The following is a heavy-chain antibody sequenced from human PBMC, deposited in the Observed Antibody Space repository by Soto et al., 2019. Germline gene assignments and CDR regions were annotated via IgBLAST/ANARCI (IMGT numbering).Heavy chain of an antibody. Sequence: SETLSLTCAVYGGSFSGYYWSWIRQPPGKGLEWIGEISHSGSTNYNPSLKSRVTISVDTCKNQFSLKLSSVTAPDTAVYYCARVPYSSSSYYYYGMDVWGQGTTVTVSS. D-gene: IGHD6-6*01. CDR1: GGSFSGYY. J-gene: IGHJ6*02. CDR2: ISHSGST. V-gene: IGHV4-34*01. CDR3: ARVPYSSSSYYYYGMDV.